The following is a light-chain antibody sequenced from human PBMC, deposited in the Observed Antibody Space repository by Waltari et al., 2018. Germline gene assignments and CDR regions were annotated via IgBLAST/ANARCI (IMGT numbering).Light chain of an antibody. CDR1: SSDVGGYNY. J-gene: IGLJ2*01. V-gene: IGLV2-14*01. Sequence: QSALTQPASVSGSPGQSITISCTGTSSDVGGYNYVSWYQQHPGKAPKLIIYEVSNRPAWVSNRVSGSKSGNTASLTISWLQPEDEGEYYCSSYTTSSPLDVFGGGTKLTVL. CDR3: SSYTTSSPLDV. CDR2: EVS.